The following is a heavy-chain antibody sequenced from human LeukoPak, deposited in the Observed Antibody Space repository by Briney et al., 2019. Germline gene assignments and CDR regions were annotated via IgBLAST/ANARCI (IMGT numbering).Heavy chain of an antibody. CDR1: GFTFDDYA. D-gene: IGHD3-22*01. Sequence: GGPLRLSCAASGFTFDDYAMHWVRQAPGKGLEWVSLISGDGGSTYYADSVKGRFTISRDNSKNSLYLQMNSLRTEDTALYYCAKDSYYYDSSGYYPPFGYWGQGTLVTVSS. V-gene: IGHV3-43*02. J-gene: IGHJ4*02. CDR2: ISGDGGST. CDR3: AKDSYYYDSSGYYPPFGY.